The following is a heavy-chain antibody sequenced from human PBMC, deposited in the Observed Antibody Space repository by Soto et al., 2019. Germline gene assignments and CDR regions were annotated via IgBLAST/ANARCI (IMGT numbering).Heavy chain of an antibody. J-gene: IGHJ4*02. CDR1: GFILSNYA. D-gene: IGHD6-13*01. CDR2: ISGGGATT. V-gene: IGHV3-23*01. Sequence: HPGGSLRLSCVASGFILSNYAMSWARQAPGKGLEWVAVISGGGATTDYADSVKGRFTISRDNSQNTVYLQLNSLRAEDTAIYYCERPSIQEAGTYWGQGTLVTVSS. CDR3: ERPSIQEAGTY.